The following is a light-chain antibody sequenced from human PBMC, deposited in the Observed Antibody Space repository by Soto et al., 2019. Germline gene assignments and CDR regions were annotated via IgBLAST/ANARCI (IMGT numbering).Light chain of an antibody. CDR1: SSDVGGYNY. V-gene: IGLV2-8*01. CDR3: SSYAGSNNYV. Sequence: QSALTHPPSASGSPGQSFTISCTGTSSDVGGYNYVPWYQQHPGKAPKLMIYEVSKRPSGVPDRFSGSKSGNTASLTVSGLQAEDEADYYCSSYAGSNNYVFGSGTKVTVL. J-gene: IGLJ1*01. CDR2: EVS.